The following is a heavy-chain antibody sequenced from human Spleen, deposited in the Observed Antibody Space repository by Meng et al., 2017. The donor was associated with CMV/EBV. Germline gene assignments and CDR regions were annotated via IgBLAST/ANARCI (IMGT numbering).Heavy chain of an antibody. J-gene: IGHJ6*02. CDR3: ARVVPNYYVMDV. Sequence: SETLSLTCTVSDYSINSRYFWGWIRQPPGKGLEWIGNIYHSGSTFTNPSLKGRGTISLDTSKNQISLRLTSVTAADTADYYCARVVPNYYVMDVWGQGTTVTVSS. CDR1: DYSINSRYF. CDR2: IYHSGST. V-gene: IGHV4-38-2*02. D-gene: IGHD3-10*01.